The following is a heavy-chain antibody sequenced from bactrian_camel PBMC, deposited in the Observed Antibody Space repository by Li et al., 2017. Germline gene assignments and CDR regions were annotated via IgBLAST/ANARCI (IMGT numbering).Heavy chain of an antibody. D-gene: IGHD7*01. CDR2: ILGNDTST. V-gene: IGHV3S40*01. Sequence: VQLVESGGGSVQAGGSLRLSCAASGFTFKNYDMNWVRQAPGKGLEWVSRILGNDTSTYYRDSVKGRFTISRDSAKNRVYLQMSSLKLEDTAVYYCVRDLVDAADRWGQGTQVTVS. J-gene: IGHJ4*01. CDR1: GFTFKNYD. CDR3: VRDLVDAADR.